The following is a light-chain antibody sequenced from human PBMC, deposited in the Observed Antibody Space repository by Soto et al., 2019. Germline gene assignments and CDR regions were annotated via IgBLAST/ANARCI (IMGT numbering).Light chain of an antibody. V-gene: IGLV1-44*01. CDR2: SNS. Sequence: QSVLTQPPSASGTPGQRVTISCSGSSSNIATKSVNWYQQLPGTAPKLLIYSNSQRSSGVPDRFSGSKSGTSASLAIRGLQSEDEDDYYCAAWDDSLNARYVFGTGTKLPVL. CDR1: SSNIATKS. CDR3: AAWDDSLNARYV. J-gene: IGLJ1*01.